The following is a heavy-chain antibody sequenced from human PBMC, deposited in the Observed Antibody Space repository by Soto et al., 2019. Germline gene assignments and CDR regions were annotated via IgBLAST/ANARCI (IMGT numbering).Heavy chain of an antibody. V-gene: IGHV1-2*04. Sequence: ASVKVCCKASGYTFTGYYMHWVRQAPGQGLEWMGWINPNSGGTNYAQKFQGWVTMTRDTSISTAYMELSRLRSDDTAVYYCARDSRVVVVPAAMVYYYYGMDVWGQGTTVTVSS. CDR2: INPNSGGT. CDR1: GYTFTGYY. CDR3: ARDSRVVVVPAAMVYYYYGMDV. D-gene: IGHD2-2*01. J-gene: IGHJ6*02.